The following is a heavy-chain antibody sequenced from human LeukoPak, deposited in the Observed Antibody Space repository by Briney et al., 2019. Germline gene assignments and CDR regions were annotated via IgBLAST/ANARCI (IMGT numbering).Heavy chain of an antibody. V-gene: IGHV3-21*01. CDR1: GFTFSSYS. Sequence: GGSLRLSCAASGFTFSSYSMNWVRQAPGKGLEWVSSISSSSSYIYYADSVKGRFTISRDNSKNTLYLQMNSLRAEDTAVYYCAKDLFSYYYYMDVWGKGTTVTISS. CDR3: AKDLFSYYYYMDV. J-gene: IGHJ6*03. CDR2: ISSSSSYI.